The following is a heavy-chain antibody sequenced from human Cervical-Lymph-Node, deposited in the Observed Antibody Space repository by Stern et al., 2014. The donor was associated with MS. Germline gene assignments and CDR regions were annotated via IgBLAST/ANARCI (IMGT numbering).Heavy chain of an antibody. J-gene: IGHJ6*02. V-gene: IGHV4-31*03. CDR3: ARDHFTTSLDV. CDR1: GGSISSDNYY. D-gene: IGHD3-22*01. CDR2: IYYSGTT. Sequence: QVQLEESGPGLVKPSQTLSLTCTVSGGSISSDNYYWTWIRQPPGKGLEWIGHIYYSGTTYYNPSLKSRVSITVDPSQNLFSLRLSSVTAADTAVYYCARDHFTTSLDVWGHGTTVTVS.